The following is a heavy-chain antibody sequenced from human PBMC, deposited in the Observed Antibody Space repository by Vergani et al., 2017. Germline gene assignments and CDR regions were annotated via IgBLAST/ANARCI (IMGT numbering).Heavy chain of an antibody. Sequence: EVQLVESGGGLIQPGGSLRLSCAASGFTVSSNYMSWVRQAPGKGLEWVSSISSSSSYIYYADSVKGRFTISRDNSKNTLYLQMNSLRAEDTAVYYCARDRYYYDSSGYPSAFDIWGQGTMVTVSS. D-gene: IGHD3-22*01. J-gene: IGHJ3*02. CDR3: ARDRYYYDSSGYPSAFDI. CDR1: GFTVSSNY. CDR2: ISSSSSYI. V-gene: IGHV3-21*01.